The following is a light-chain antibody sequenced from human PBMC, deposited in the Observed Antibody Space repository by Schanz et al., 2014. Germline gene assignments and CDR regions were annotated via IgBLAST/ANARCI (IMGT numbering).Light chain of an antibody. CDR2: GAS. Sequence: EIVMTQSPATLSVSPGERATLSCRASQSVSSSYLAWYQQKPGQAPRLLMYGASTRATGIPARFSGSGSGTDFTLTISRLEPEDFAVFFCHQYGSSPITFGQGTRLDI. CDR1: QSVSSSY. CDR3: HQYGSSPIT. V-gene: IGKV3-20*01. J-gene: IGKJ5*01.